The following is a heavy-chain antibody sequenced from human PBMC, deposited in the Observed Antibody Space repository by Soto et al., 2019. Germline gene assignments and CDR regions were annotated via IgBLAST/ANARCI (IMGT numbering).Heavy chain of an antibody. CDR2: IYTSGST. CDR1: GGSISSYY. Sequence: SETLSLTCTVSGGSISSYYWSWIRQPAGKGLEWIGRIYTSGSTNYNPSLKSRVTMSLDTSKNQFSLKLASVTAADTALYYCARGNCSSPNCYSFSGYYGMDVWGQGTTVTVSS. D-gene: IGHD2-2*01. J-gene: IGHJ6*02. CDR3: ARGNCSSPNCYSFSGYYGMDV. V-gene: IGHV4-4*07.